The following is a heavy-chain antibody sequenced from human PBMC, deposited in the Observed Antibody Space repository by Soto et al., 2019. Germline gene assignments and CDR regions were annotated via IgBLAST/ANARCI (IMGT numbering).Heavy chain of an antibody. J-gene: IGHJ6*02. CDR1: GFTFSSYG. CDR2: ISYDGSNK. CDR3: AKDAVAGTEDYYYGMDV. V-gene: IGHV3-30*18. D-gene: IGHD6-19*01. Sequence: VQLVESGGGVVQPGRSLRLSCAASGFTFSSYGMHWVRQAPGKGLEWVAVISYDGSNKYYADSVKGRFTISRDNSKNTLYLQMNSLRAEDTAVYYCAKDAVAGTEDYYYGMDVWGQGTTVTVSS.